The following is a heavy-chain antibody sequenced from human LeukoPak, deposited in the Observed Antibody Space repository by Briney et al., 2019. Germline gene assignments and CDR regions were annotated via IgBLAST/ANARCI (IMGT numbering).Heavy chain of an antibody. J-gene: IGHJ6*03. V-gene: IGHV1-46*03. CDR2: INPSGGST. D-gene: IGHD2-2*03. CDR1: GYTFTSYY. Sequence: ASVKVSCKASGYTFTSYYMHWVRQAPGQGLEWMGIINPSGGSTSYAQKFQGRVTMTRDTSTSTVYMELSSLRSEDTAVYYCARVGYCSSTSCQDYYYMDFWGKGTTVTVSS. CDR3: ARVGYCSSTSCQDYYYMDF.